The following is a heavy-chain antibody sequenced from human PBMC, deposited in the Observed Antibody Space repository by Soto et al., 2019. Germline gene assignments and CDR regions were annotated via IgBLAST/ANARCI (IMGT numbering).Heavy chain of an antibody. Sequence: GGSLRLSCAASGFTVSSNYMSWVRQAPGKGLEWVSVIYSGGSTYYADSVKGRFTISRDNSKNTLYLQMNSLRAEDMAVYYCARERAVAGTNWFDPWGQGTLVTVSS. V-gene: IGHV3-53*01. CDR2: IYSGGST. J-gene: IGHJ5*02. CDR1: GFTVSSNY. D-gene: IGHD6-19*01. CDR3: ARERAVAGTNWFDP.